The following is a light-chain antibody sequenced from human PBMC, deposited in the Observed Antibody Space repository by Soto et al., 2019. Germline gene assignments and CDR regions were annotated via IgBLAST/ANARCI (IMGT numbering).Light chain of an antibody. J-gene: IGKJ2*01. V-gene: IGKV3-20*01. Sequence: EIVLMQSPGTLSLSPGERATLSCRASQTLRRTYIAWYQQKPGQAPRVLIYGASKRATGIPDRFSGSGSGTDFSRTISRLEPDYFAVYYCHQYDNAPQTYDQGTKVEIK. CDR3: HQYDNAPQT. CDR1: QTLRRTY. CDR2: GAS.